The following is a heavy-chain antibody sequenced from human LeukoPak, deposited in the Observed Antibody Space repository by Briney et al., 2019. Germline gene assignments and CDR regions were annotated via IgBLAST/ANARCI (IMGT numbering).Heavy chain of an antibody. CDR2: IYDSGST. Sequence: SETLSLTCTVSGGSISGSYWSWIRQPPGKGLEWIGYIYDSGSTNYNPSLKSRVTISVDTSKRQFSLKLSSVTAADTAVYYCAREYYDSSGNALLGYWGQGTLVTVSS. D-gene: IGHD3-22*01. CDR3: AREYYDSSGNALLGY. J-gene: IGHJ4*02. V-gene: IGHV4-59*01. CDR1: GGSISGSY.